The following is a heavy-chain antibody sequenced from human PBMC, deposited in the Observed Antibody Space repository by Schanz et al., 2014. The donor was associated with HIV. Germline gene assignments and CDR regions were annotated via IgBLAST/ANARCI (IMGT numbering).Heavy chain of an antibody. D-gene: IGHD3-10*01. Sequence: DVQLVESGGSLVQPGGSLRLSCAASGFRFRSYWMSWVRQAPGKGLEWVANIKEDGIEKYYVDSVKGRFTISRDNAKNSLYLNMYSLRAEDTAVYFCARWRSGAPSNWGQGTLVTVS. J-gene: IGHJ4*02. CDR1: GFRFRSYW. CDR2: IKEDGIEK. V-gene: IGHV3-7*01. CDR3: ARWRSGAPSN.